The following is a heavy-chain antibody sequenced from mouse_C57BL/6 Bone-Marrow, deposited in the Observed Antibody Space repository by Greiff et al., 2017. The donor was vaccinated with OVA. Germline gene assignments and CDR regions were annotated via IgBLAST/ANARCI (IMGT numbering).Heavy chain of an antibody. V-gene: IGHV5-6*02. CDR3: ARWYFFLRSSYDWNFDV. Sequence: DVKLVESGGDLVKPGGSLKLSCAASGFAFSSYGMSWVRQTPDKRLEWVATISSGGSYTYYPDSVKGRFTISRDNAKNTLYLQMSSLKSEDTAMYYGARWYFFLRSSYDWNFDVWGKGTTVTVSS. CDR1: GFAFSSYG. J-gene: IGHJ1*03. CDR2: ISSGGSYT. D-gene: IGHD1-1*01.